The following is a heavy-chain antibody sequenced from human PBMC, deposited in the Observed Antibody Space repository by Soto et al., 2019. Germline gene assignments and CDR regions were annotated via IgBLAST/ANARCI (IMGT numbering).Heavy chain of an antibody. CDR1: GFDLSSLG. CDR2: VWFDGNNK. CDR3: ARDYYGSGSYGARAFDI. D-gene: IGHD3-10*01. Sequence: GGAPRHPCGAVGFDLSSLGMHRGRPGPSKGLEWVAVVWFDGNNKFYADSVKGRFTISRDNFKNTLYLQMNSLRADDTAVYHCARDYYGSGSYGARAFDIWGQGTMVTVSS. J-gene: IGHJ3*02. V-gene: IGHV3-33*01.